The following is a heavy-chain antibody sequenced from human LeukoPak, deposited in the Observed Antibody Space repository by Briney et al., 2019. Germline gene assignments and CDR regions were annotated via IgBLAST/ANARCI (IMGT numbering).Heavy chain of an antibody. D-gene: IGHD3-10*01. J-gene: IGHJ4*02. V-gene: IGHV1-18*01. CDR3: ARDRPDYYGSGSSYYFDS. CDR2: ISAYNGNT. Sequence: ASVKVSCKASGYTFTSYGISWVRQAPGQGLEWMGWISAYNGNTNYAQKLQGRVTMTTDTSTSTAYMELRSLRSDDTAVYYCARDRPDYYGSGSSYYFDSWGQGTLVTVSS. CDR1: GYTFTSYG.